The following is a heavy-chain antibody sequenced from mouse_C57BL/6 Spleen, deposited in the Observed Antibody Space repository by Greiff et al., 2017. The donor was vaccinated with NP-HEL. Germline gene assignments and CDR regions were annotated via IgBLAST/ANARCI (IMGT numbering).Heavy chain of an antibody. V-gene: IGHV1-26*01. D-gene: IGHD1-1*01. J-gene: IGHJ4*01. CDR2: INPNNGGT. CDR3: ARYLILSYGSSYGGDY. Sequence: EVQLQQSGPELVKPGASVKISCKASGYTFTDYYMNWVKQSHGKSLEWIGDINPNNGGTSYNQKFKGKATLTVDKSSSTAYMELRSLTSEDSAVYYCARYLILSYGSSYGGDYWGQGTSVTVSS. CDR1: GYTFTDYY.